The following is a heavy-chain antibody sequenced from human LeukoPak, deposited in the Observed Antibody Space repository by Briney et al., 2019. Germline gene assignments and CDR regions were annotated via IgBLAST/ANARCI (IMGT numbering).Heavy chain of an antibody. V-gene: IGHV4-39*01. CDR2: IYYSGST. Sequence: PSETLSLTCTVSGGSISSSSCYWGWIRQPPGKGLEWIGSIYYSGSTYYNPSLKSRLTISVDTSKNQFSLKLSSVTAADTAVYYCATYFSGYADSWGPGTLVTVSS. D-gene: IGHD3-22*01. J-gene: IGHJ4*02. CDR1: GGSISSSSCY. CDR3: ATYFSGYADS.